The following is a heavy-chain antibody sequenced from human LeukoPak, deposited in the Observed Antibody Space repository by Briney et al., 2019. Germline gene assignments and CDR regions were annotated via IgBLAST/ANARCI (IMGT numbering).Heavy chain of an antibody. D-gene: IGHD2-2*02. J-gene: IGHJ4*02. Sequence: SETLSLTCTVSGGSISSSSYYWGWIRQPPGKGLEWIGEINHSGSTNYNPSLKSRVTISVDTSKNQFSLKLSSVTAADTAVYYCARGGRGSGSETAAIMYSRPRRSITFDYWGQGTLVTVSS. CDR3: ARGGRGSGSETAAIMYSRPRRSITFDY. CDR1: GGSISSSSYY. CDR2: INHSGST. V-gene: IGHV4-39*07.